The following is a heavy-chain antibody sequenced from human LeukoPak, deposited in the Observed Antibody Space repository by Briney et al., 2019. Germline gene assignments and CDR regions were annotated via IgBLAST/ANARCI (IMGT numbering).Heavy chain of an antibody. J-gene: IGHJ4*02. V-gene: IGHV3-23*01. D-gene: IGHD6-13*01. Sequence: GGSLRLSCAASGFTFSSYAMSWVRQAPGKGLEWVSAISGSGGSTYYADSVKGRYTISRDNSKNTLYLQMNSLRAEDTAVYYCAGHSSSWGYYFDYWGQGTLVTVSS. CDR3: AGHSSSWGYYFDY. CDR2: ISGSGGST. CDR1: GFTFSSYA.